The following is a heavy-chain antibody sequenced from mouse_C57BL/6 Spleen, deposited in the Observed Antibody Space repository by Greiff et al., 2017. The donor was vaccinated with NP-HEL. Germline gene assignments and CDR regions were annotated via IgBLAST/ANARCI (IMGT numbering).Heavy chain of an antibody. CDR3: ARWGDYYGSSYVWYFDV. V-gene: IGHV1-81*01. Sequence: VQLQQSGAELARPGASVKLSCTASGYTFTSYGISWVQQRTGQGLEWIGEIYPRSGNTYYNETFTGKATLTADTSSSTTYMELRLLTSEDSAVYFCARWGDYYGSSYVWYFDVWGTGTTVTVSS. CDR1: GYTFTSYG. CDR2: IYPRSGNT. J-gene: IGHJ1*03. D-gene: IGHD1-1*01.